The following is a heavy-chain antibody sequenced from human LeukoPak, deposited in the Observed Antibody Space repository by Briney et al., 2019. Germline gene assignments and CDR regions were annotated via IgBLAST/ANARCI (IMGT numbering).Heavy chain of an antibody. CDR3: ARGRRYFDWILDY. CDR1: GYTFTSYD. CDR2: MNPNSGNT. D-gene: IGHD3-9*01. Sequence: ASVKVSCKASGYTFTSYDINWVRQATGQGLEWMGWMNPNSGNTGYAQEFQGRVTITRDTSASTAYMELSSLRSEDMAVYYCARGRRYFDWILDYWGQGTLVTVSS. V-gene: IGHV1-8*01. J-gene: IGHJ4*02.